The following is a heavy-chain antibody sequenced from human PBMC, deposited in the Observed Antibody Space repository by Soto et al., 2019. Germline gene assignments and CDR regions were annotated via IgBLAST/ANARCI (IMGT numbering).Heavy chain of an antibody. J-gene: IGHJ4*02. D-gene: IGHD3-10*01. Sequence: GGSLRLSCAASGFTFSSYAMHWVRQAPGKGLEWVAVISYDGSNKYYADSVKGRFTISRDNSKNTLYLQMNSLRAEDTAVYYCARDAYGSGSPVFFFDYWGQGTLVTVSS. CDR3: ARDAYGSGSPVFFFDY. CDR2: ISYDGSNK. V-gene: IGHV3-30-3*01. CDR1: GFTFSSYA.